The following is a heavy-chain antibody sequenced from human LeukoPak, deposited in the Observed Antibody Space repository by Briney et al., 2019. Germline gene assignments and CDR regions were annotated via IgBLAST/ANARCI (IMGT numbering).Heavy chain of an antibody. CDR1: GGSISSYY. Sequence: SETLSLTCTVSGGSISSYYWSWIRQPPGKGLEWIGYIYYSGSTNYNPSPKSRVTISVDTSKNQFSLKLSSVTAADTAVYYCARHAYAGYDFDYWGQGTLVTVSS. CDR2: IYYSGST. D-gene: IGHD5-12*01. J-gene: IGHJ4*02. CDR3: ARHAYAGYDFDY. V-gene: IGHV4-59*08.